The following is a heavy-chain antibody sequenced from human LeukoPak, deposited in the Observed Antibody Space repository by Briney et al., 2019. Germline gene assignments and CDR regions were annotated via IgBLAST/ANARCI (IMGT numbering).Heavy chain of an antibody. V-gene: IGHV1-2*06. CDR1: GYTFTGYY. J-gene: IGHJ4*02. D-gene: IGHD1-14*01. Sequence: ASVKVSCKASGYTFTGYYIHWVRQAPGQGLEWMGRINPKSGGANYGQTFQGRVTMTRDTSTSTVYMELSRVTSDDTAVYYCARYKYHFDCWGQGTLVTVSS. CDR2: INPKSGGA. CDR3: ARYKYHFDC.